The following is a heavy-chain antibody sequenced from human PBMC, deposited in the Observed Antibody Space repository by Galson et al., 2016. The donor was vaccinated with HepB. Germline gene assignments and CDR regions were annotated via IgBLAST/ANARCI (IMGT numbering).Heavy chain of an antibody. D-gene: IGHD6-13*01. CDR1: GFTFSSHA. V-gene: IGHV3-30-3*01. CDR3: VRARIAAAVSYFFDC. CDR2: ISYDGDNT. Sequence: SLRLSCAASGFTFSSHAMYWVRQAPGKGLEWVAVISYDGDNTYYADSVKGRSTISRDNSRDTVSLEMTGLRPEDTALYYCVRARIAAAVSYFFDCWGQGTLVTVSS. J-gene: IGHJ4*02.